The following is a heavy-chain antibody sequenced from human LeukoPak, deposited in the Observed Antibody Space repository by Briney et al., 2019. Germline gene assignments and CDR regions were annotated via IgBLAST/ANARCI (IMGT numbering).Heavy chain of an antibody. CDR2: ISGDGGST. CDR3: AKGTFLGWTPRGYFDL. V-gene: IGHV3-43*02. Sequence: GGSLRLSCAASGFTFDDYAMHWVRQAPGKGLEWVSLISGDGGSTYYADSVKGRFTISRDNSKNSLYLQMNSLRTEDTALYYCAKGTFLGWTPRGYFDLWGRGTLVTVSS. CDR1: GFTFDDYA. J-gene: IGHJ2*01. D-gene: IGHD2/OR15-2a*01.